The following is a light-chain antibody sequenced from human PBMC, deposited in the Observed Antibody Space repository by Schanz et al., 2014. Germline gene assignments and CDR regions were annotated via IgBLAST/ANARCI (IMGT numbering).Light chain of an antibody. V-gene: IGLV2-8*01. J-gene: IGLJ2*01. CDR2: DVS. CDR1: SSDVGSYNL. Sequence: QSVLTQPASVSGSPGQSITISCTGTSSDVGSYNLVSWYQQHPGKAPKVMIYDVSNRPSGVPDRFSGSKSGNTASLTVSGLQAEDEADYYCSSYAGSNNFRFGGGTKLTVL. CDR3: SSYAGSNNFR.